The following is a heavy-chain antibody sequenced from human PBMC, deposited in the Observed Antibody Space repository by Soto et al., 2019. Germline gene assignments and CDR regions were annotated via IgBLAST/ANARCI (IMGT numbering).Heavy chain of an antibody. V-gene: IGHV1-3*05. CDR1: GYTFTSYA. Sequence: QVQLVQSGAEEKKPGASVKVSCKASGYTFTSYAMYWVRQAPGQRLEWMGWINAGNGNTKYSQKFQGRVTITRDTSASTAYMELSSLRSEDTAVYYCATNPTGTTILDYRGQGTLVTVSS. J-gene: IGHJ4*02. CDR3: ATNPTGTTILDY. D-gene: IGHD1-7*01. CDR2: INAGNGNT.